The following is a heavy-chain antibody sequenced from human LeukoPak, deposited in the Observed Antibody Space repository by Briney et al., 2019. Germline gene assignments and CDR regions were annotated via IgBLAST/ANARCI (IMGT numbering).Heavy chain of an antibody. D-gene: IGHD5-18*01. Sequence: SETLSLTCTVSGGSISAYYWSWIRQPPGKGLEWLGFIYYTGSTVYNPSLNSRVTISIDTSKKQFSLKLSSVTAADTAVYYCASDGGRQWLHFWGQGTLVTVSS. CDR2: IYYTGST. CDR3: ASDGGRQWLHF. J-gene: IGHJ4*02. V-gene: IGHV4-59*01. CDR1: GGSISAYY.